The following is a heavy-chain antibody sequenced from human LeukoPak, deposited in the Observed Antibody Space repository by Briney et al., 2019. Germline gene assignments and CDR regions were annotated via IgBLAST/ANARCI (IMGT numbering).Heavy chain of an antibody. V-gene: IGHV3-23*01. CDR3: AKCYYDSSGYYFGAFDI. CDR2: ISGSGGST. CDR1: GFTFNSYA. J-gene: IGHJ3*02. D-gene: IGHD3-22*01. Sequence: GGSLRLSCAASGFTFNSYAMSWVRQAPGKGLEWVSAISGSGGSTYYADSVKGRFTISRENSKNTLYLQMNSLRAEDTAVYYCAKCYYDSSGYYFGAFDIWGQGTMVTVSS.